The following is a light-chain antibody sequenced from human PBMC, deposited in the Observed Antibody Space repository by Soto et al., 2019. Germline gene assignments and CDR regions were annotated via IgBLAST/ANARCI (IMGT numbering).Light chain of an antibody. Sequence: EIVLTQSPATLSLSPGERATLSCRASQSVSNDLAWFQQKPGQAPRLLIYDESNRATGIPARFSGSGSGTDCTLTISSLEPEDVAVYCCQRRRSWPRLSFGGGTKVDI. CDR1: QSVSND. CDR3: QRRRSWPRLS. V-gene: IGKV3-11*01. CDR2: DES. J-gene: IGKJ4*01.